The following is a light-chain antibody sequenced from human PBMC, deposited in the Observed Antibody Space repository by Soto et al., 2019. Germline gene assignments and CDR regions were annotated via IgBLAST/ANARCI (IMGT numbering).Light chain of an antibody. V-gene: IGKV1-39*01. J-gene: IGKJ1*01. CDR1: QSISNY. Sequence: DIQMTQSPSSLSASVGDRVTITCRASQSISNYLNWYQQKPGKAPKLLIYAASTLQSGVPSRFSGSGSRTAFTLTISSLQPEDFATYYCQQSYSTPRTFGQGTKVDIK. CDR2: AAS. CDR3: QQSYSTPRT.